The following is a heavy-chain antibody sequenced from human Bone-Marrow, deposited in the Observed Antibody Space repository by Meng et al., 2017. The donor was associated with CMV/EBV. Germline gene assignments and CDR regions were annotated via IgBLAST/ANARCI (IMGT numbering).Heavy chain of an antibody. J-gene: IGHJ4*02. V-gene: IGHV1-2*02. CDR3: ATYCSGGSCYPN. CDR1: GYTFTGYY. CDR2: INPNSGGT. Sequence: CKASGYTFTGYYMHWVRQAPGQGLEWMGWINPNSGGTNYAQKFQGRVTMTRDTSISTAYMELSRLRSDDTAVYYCATYCSGGSCYPNWGQGTLVTVSS. D-gene: IGHD2-15*01.